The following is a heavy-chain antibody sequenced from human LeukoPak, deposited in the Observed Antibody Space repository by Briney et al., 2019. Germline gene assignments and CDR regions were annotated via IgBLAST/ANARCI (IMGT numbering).Heavy chain of an antibody. CDR3: AKDTAKLWFGELNY. V-gene: IGHV3-9*01. J-gene: IGHJ4*02. CDR1: GFTFDDYA. D-gene: IGHD3-10*01. CDR2: ISWSSGSI. Sequence: PGGSLRLSCAASGFTFDDYAMHWVRQAPGKGLEWVSGISWSSGSIGYADSVKGRFTISRDNAKNSLYLQMNSLRAEDTALYYCAKDTAKLWFGELNYWGQGTLVTVSS.